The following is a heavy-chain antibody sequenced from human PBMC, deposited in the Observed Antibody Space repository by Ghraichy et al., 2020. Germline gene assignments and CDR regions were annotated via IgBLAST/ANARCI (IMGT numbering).Heavy chain of an antibody. V-gene: IGHV3-7*01. CDR1: DFTFSNYW. CDR3: ATSPHLESRSSY. CDR2: INQHGSEK. D-gene: IGHD6-6*01. Sequence: GGSLRLSCAASDFTFSNYWMSWVRQAPGKGLEWVANINQHGSEKYYVDAVRGRFTVSRDTAKNSLYLQLNSLRAEDTAVYYCATSPHLESRSSYWGQGTLVTVSS. J-gene: IGHJ4*02.